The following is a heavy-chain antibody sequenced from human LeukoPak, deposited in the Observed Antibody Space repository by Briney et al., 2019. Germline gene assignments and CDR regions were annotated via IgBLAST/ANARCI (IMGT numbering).Heavy chain of an antibody. V-gene: IGHV4-38-2*01. CDR1: GFTFSNAW. D-gene: IGHD5-18*01. J-gene: IGHJ4*02. Sequence: GSLRLSCAASGFTFSNAWMSWVRQPPGKGLEWIGSIYHSGSTYYNPSLKSRVTISVDTSKNQFSLKLSSVTAADTAVYYCARGAAGYSYRIDYWGQGTLVTVSS. CDR2: IYHSGST. CDR3: ARGAAGYSYRIDY.